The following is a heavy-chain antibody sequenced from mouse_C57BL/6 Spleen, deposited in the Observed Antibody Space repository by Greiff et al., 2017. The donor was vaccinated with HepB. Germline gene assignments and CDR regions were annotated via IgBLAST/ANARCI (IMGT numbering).Heavy chain of an antibody. V-gene: IGHV5-9*01. CDR1: GFTFSSYT. CDR3: ARSSYDYDGGFFAY. J-gene: IGHJ3*01. Sequence: EVKLMESGGGLVKPGGSLKLSCAASGFTFSSYTMSWVRQTPEKRLEWVATISGGGGNTYYPDSVKGRFTISRDNAKNTLYLQMSSLRSEDTALYYCARSSYDYDGGFFAYWGQGTLVTVSA. D-gene: IGHD2-4*01. CDR2: ISGGGGNT.